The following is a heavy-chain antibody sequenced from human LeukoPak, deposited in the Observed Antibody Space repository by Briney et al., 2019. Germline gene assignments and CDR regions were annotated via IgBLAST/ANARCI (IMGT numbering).Heavy chain of an antibody. D-gene: IGHD6-19*01. CDR1: GFTFSSYS. Sequence: GGSLRLSCAASGFTFSSYSMNWVRQAPGKGLEWVSSISSSSSYIYYADSVKGRFTISRDNAKNSLYLQMNSLRAEDTAVYYCASLNSGWYGNFDYWGQGTLVTVSS. V-gene: IGHV3-21*04. CDR3: ASLNSGWYGNFDY. CDR2: ISSSSSYI. J-gene: IGHJ4*02.